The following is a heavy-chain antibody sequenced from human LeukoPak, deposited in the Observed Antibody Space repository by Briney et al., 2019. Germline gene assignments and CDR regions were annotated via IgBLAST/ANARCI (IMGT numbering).Heavy chain of an antibody. V-gene: IGHV3-66*01. CDR2: IYSGGST. D-gene: IGHD4-17*01. J-gene: IGHJ6*02. Sequence: GGSLRLSCAASGLTVRSNYMSWVRQAPGKGLEWVSVIYSGGSTYYADSVKGRFTISRDNSKNTLYLQMNSLRAEDTAVYYCARDLRSTVTTLYYGMDVWGRGTTVTVSS. CDR1: GLTVRSNY. CDR3: ARDLRSTVTTLYYGMDV.